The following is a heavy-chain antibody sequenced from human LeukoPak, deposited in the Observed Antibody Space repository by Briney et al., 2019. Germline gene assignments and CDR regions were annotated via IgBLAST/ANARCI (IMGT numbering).Heavy chain of an antibody. V-gene: IGHV1-24*01. D-gene: IGHD6-19*01. CDR2: FDPEDGET. Sequence: ASVKVSCKVSGYTLTELSMHWVRQAPGKGLGGWGGFDPEDGETIYAQKFQGRVTMTEDTSTDTAYMELSSLRSEDTAVYYCATWYSSGWYTFDYWGQGTLVTVSS. CDR1: GYTLTELS. CDR3: ATWYSSGWYTFDY. J-gene: IGHJ4*02.